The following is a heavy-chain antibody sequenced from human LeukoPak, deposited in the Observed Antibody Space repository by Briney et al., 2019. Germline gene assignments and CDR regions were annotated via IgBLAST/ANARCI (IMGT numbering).Heavy chain of an antibody. CDR2: I. J-gene: IGHJ6*02. D-gene: IGHD3-22*01. CDR1: GGSFSGYY. CDR3: ARGRTYYYDTSGYYPSIYYGMDV. V-gene: IGHV4-34*01. Sequence: PSETLSLTCAVSGGSFSGYYWSWIRQPPGKGLEWIGEIYNPSLKSRATLSVDTSKNQFSLKLTSVTAADTAVYYCARGRTYYYDTSGYYPSIYYGMDVWGQGTTVIVSS.